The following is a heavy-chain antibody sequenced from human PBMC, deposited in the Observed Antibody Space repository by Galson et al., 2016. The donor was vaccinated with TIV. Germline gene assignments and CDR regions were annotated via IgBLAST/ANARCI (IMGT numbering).Heavy chain of an antibody. CDR2: ISDDGDNK. V-gene: IGHV3-30-3*01. CDR3: ARSLRYYDFWSGYS. Sequence: SLRLSCAASGFTFSNYAMHWVRQAPGQGLEWVAIISDDGDNKYYADSLEGRFTIFRDNTKNTVYLQMNSLRSEDTAMYYCARSLRYYDFWSGYSWGQGTLVTVSS. D-gene: IGHD3-3*01. CDR1: GFTFSNYA. J-gene: IGHJ5*02.